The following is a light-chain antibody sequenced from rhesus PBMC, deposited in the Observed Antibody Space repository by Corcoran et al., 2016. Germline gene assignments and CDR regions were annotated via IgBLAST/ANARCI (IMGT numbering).Light chain of an antibody. CDR3: QQYSESTQT. CDR1: QSISNW. CDR2: RES. V-gene: IGKV1-22*01. J-gene: IGKJ1*01. Sequence: DIQMTQSPSSLSASVGDTVTITCRASQSISNWLAWYQQKPGKTPKLLIYRESTLKSGVQSRFSGSGAGKDFTLTISRLQSEDSETYYCQQYSESTQTFGQGTKVEIK.